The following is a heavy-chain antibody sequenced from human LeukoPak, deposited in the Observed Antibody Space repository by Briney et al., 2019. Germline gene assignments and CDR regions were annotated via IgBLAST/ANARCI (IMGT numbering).Heavy chain of an antibody. D-gene: IGHD4-23*01. V-gene: IGHV4-38-2*02. CDR1: GYSISSGYY. J-gene: IGHJ4*02. CDR2: IYHSGST. Sequence: SETLSLTCTVSGYSISSGYYWGWIRQPPGKGLEWIGSIYHSGSTYYNPSLKSRVTISVDTSKNQFSLKLSSVTAADTAVYYCARHWYGGNFLFDYWGQGTLITVSS. CDR3: ARHWYGGNFLFDY.